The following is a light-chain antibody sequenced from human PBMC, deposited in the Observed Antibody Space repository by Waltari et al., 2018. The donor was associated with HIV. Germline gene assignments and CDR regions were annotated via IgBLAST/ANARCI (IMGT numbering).Light chain of an antibody. CDR2: DAS. CDR3: QQYKNWPPLT. Sequence: ETVMTQSPGTLSASPGERVALSCRASQSVDNKLAWYQQKPGQSPRLLVYDASTGAAGIPDRFSGSGSGTQFTLTITGLQSEYCAVYYCQQYKNWPPLTFGQGTKVEIK. J-gene: IGKJ1*01. CDR1: QSVDNK. V-gene: IGKV3-15*01.